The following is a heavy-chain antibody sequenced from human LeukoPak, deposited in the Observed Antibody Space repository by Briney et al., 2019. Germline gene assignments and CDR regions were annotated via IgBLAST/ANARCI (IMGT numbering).Heavy chain of an antibody. J-gene: IGHJ3*02. Sequence: SLRLSCAASGFTFSNYAMIWVRQAPGRGLEWVSAIRSGGGGTLYADSVKGRFTISRDNSKNTLFLQMNNMRAEDTAVYYCARDPNGDCVGAFEMWGPGTKVTVS. D-gene: IGHD2-21*02. CDR1: GFTFSNYA. V-gene: IGHV3-23*01. CDR3: ARDPNGDCVGAFEM. CDR2: IRSGGGGT.